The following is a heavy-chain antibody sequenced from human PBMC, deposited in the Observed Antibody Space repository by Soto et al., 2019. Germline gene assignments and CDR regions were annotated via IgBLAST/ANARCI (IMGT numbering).Heavy chain of an antibody. V-gene: IGHV3-23*01. Sequence: EVQLLESGGGLVQPGGSLRLSCAASGFTFSTQVMSWVRQAPGKGLEWVSAMSGSRGYTYYADSVKGRFTISRDNSKKPLYLQINSLRGEDTGVIYFAKISFCSSHRHVVSGGGSYFDPRGQGTLVIVSS. CDR1: GFTFSTQV. D-gene: IGHD3-3*01. J-gene: IGHJ4*02. CDR3: AKISFCSSHRHVVSGGGSYFDP. CDR2: MSGSRGYT.